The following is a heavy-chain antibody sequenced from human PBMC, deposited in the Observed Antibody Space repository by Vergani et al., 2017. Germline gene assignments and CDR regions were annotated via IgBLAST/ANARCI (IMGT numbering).Heavy chain of an antibody. D-gene: IGHD3-22*01. CDR3: AIVTEYYDSSGYYLDY. J-gene: IGHJ4*02. CDR2: FDPEHGEV. CDR1: GYSLTELT. Sequence: QVQLVQSGSEVRKPGASVKVSCQVSGYSLTELTIHWVRQAPGKGLEWMGGFDPEHGEVTFAHHIQGRVTMTEDRSTDTAYMELSSLRPEDTALYYCAIVTEYYDSSGYYLDYWGQGTLVPVSS. V-gene: IGHV1-24*01.